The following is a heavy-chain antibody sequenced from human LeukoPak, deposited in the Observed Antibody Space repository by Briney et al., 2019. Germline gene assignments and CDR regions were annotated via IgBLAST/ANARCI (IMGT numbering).Heavy chain of an antibody. CDR1: GFTFSSYS. J-gene: IGHJ5*02. V-gene: IGHV3-48*04. D-gene: IGHD5-18*01. CDR3: ARAKGTAMIKGHWFDP. CDR2: IISSSSTI. Sequence: GGSLRLSCAASGFTFSSYSMNWVRQAPGKGLEWVSYIISSSSTIYYADSVKGRFTITRDNAKNSLYLQMNSLRAEDTAVYYCARAKGTAMIKGHWFDPWGQGTLVTVSS.